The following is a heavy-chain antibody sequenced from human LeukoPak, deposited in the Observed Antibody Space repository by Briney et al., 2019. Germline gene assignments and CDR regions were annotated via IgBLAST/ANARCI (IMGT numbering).Heavy chain of an antibody. J-gene: IGHJ4*02. CDR3: ARVGGSNGDQGGDY. Sequence: GGSLRLSCAASGFTFSSYSMNWVRQAPGKGLEWVSSISSSSSYIYYADSMKGRFSISRDNAKKSLYLQMNSLRAEDTAVYYCARVGGSNGDQGGDYWGQGTLVTVSS. CDR2: ISSSSSYI. V-gene: IGHV3-21*01. CDR1: GFTFSSYS. D-gene: IGHD4-17*01.